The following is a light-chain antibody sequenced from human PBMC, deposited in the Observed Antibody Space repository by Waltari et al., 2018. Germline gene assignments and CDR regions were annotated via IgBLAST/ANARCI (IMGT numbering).Light chain of an antibody. CDR1: QDISHY. V-gene: IGKV1-9*01. CDR3: QNYDSVPFT. Sequence: DIQLTQSPSFLSASVGDRVTITCRASQDISHYLAWYHLRPGKAPKLLIYAASTLQGGVPSRFSGSGSGTDFTLTISSLQPEDVATYYCQNYDSVPFTFGPGTKVDIK. CDR2: AAS. J-gene: IGKJ3*01.